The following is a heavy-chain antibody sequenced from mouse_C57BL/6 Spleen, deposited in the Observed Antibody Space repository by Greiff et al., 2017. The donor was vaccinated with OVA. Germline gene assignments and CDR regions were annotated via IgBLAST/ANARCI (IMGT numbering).Heavy chain of an antibody. CDR1: GYTFTDYY. D-gene: IGHD4-1*01. CDR2: INPNNGGT. CDR3: ARWASLGPEDFEV. J-gene: IGHJ1*03. Sequence: EVQLQQSGPELVKPGASVKISCKASGYTFTDYYMNWVKQSHGKSLEWIGDINPNNGGTSYNQKFKGKATLTVDKYSSTAYMELRSLTSEDSAVYICARWASLGPEDFEVWGTGTPVTVSA. V-gene: IGHV1-26*01.